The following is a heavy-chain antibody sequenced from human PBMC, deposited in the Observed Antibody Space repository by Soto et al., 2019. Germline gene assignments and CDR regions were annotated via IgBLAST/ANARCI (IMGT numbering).Heavy chain of an antibody. J-gene: IGHJ4*02. D-gene: IGHD6-25*01. CDR1: GFTFSNYA. Sequence: GGSLRLSCAASGFTFSNYAMSWVRQTPGKGLEWVSAITGGGGDTYHADSVTGRFTISRDNSKNTLFLQMNRLRADDTAVYYCAKGSASGSPYYFDFWGQGTLVTVSS. CDR3: AKGSASGSPYYFDF. CDR2: ITGGGGDT. V-gene: IGHV3-23*01.